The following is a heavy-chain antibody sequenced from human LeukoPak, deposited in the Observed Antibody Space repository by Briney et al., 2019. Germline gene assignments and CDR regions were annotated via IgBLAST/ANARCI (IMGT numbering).Heavy chain of an antibody. Sequence: ASVKVSCKASGGTFNSYIISWVRQAPGQGLEWMGGIIPIFGTANYAQEFQGRVTITADESTSTAYMELSSLRSEDTAVYYCARTPVYDSSGYYLDYWGQGTLVTVSS. V-gene: IGHV1-69*13. D-gene: IGHD3-22*01. CDR2: IIPIFGTA. CDR1: GGTFNSYI. J-gene: IGHJ4*02. CDR3: ARTPVYDSSGYYLDY.